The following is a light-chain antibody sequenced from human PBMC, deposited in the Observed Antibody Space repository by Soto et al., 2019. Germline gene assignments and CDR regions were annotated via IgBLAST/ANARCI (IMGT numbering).Light chain of an antibody. CDR2: GAS. Sequence: DIQLTQSPSFLSASVGDRVTITCRASQGISSYLAWYQQRPGKAPKILMYGASTLHSGVTSIFSGSASGTTFTLTINNLQPEDFATYYCQQLNNFPRTFGQGTKVEI. J-gene: IGKJ1*01. V-gene: IGKV1-9*01. CDR1: QGISSY. CDR3: QQLNNFPRT.